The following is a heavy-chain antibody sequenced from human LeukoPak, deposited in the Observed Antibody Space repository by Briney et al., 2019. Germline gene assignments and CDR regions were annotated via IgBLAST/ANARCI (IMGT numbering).Heavy chain of an antibody. CDR2: IWPDGSNK. J-gene: IGHJ4*02. Sequence: GRSLRLPCAASGFTFSSYGMQWVRQAPGKGLEWVAVIWPDGSNKYYADSVKGRFTISRDNSKNTLYLQMNSLRAEDTAVYYCARNRPAYYFDYWGQGTLVTVSS. CDR3: ARNRPAYYFDY. V-gene: IGHV3-33*01. CDR1: GFTFSSYG.